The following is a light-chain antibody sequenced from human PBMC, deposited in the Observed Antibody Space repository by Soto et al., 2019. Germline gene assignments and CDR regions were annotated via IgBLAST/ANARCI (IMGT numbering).Light chain of an antibody. CDR3: QQYDNSPST. Sequence: EIVLTQSPATLSLSPGERATLSCGASQSVSSTYLAWYQQKLGQAPRLLIYGASSRATGIPPRFSGSGSGTDFTLTISRLAPEDFAVYYCQQYDNSPSTFGQGAKLEIK. V-gene: IGKV3-20*01. J-gene: IGKJ2*01. CDR2: GAS. CDR1: QSVSSTY.